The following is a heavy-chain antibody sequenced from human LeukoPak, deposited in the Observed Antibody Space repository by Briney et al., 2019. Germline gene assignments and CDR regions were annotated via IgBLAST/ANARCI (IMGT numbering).Heavy chain of an antibody. CDR1: GFTFSNAW. CDR2: IKSKKDGGTT. V-gene: IGHV3-15*01. CDR3: STFADDGY. D-gene: IGHD3-16*01. J-gene: IGHJ4*02. Sequence: GGSLRLSCAASGFTFSNAWMSWVRQAPGKGLEWVGRIKSKKDGGTTDYATPVRGRFTISRDDSKNTVYLQMNSLKTEDTALYYCSTFADDGYWGQGTLVTVSS.